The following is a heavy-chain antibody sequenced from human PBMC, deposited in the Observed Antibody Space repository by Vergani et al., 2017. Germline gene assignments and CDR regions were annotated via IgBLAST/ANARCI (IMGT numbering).Heavy chain of an antibody. CDR1: GGTFSSYA. V-gene: IGHV1-69*01. J-gene: IGHJ5*02. Sequence: QVQLVQSGAEVKKPGSSVKVSCKASGGTFSSYAISWVRQAPGQGLEWMGGIIPIFGTANYAQKFQGRVTFTADESPRTAYMELSSLRSEDTAVYYCARAYRITIFGVVSNWFDPWGQGTLVTVSS. CDR3: ARAYRITIFGVVSNWFDP. CDR2: IIPIFGTA. D-gene: IGHD3-3*01.